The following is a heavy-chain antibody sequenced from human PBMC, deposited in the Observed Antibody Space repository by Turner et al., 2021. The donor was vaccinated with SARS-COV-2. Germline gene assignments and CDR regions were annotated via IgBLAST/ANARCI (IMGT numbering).Heavy chain of an antibody. CDR2: IYYSGST. Sequence: QLQLQESGPGLVKPSETLSLPCTVSGCSISSSSYYWGWLRQPPGKGLEWIGTIYYSGSTYYNPSLKSRVTISVDTSKNQFSLKLSSVTAADTAVYYCASESVLRFLEWLSSGPYYGMDVWGQGTTVTVSS. V-gene: IGHV4-39*01. CDR3: ASESVLRFLEWLSSGPYYGMDV. D-gene: IGHD3-3*01. CDR1: GCSISSSSYY. J-gene: IGHJ6*02.